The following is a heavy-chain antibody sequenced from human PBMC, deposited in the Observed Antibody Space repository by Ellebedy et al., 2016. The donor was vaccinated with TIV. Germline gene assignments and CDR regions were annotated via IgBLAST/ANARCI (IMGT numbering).Heavy chain of an antibody. D-gene: IGHD3-9*01. CDR1: GFTFSSFA. CDR2: ILPSGGGI. J-gene: IGHJ2*01. Sequence: PGGSLRLSCEASGFTFSSFAMNWVRQVPGKAPEWLAYILPSGGGIYYADSVKGRFTISRDNTKNSLHLDMTNVRVGDSAVYYCARVYLDSMPRLWYFDLWGRGTLVTVSS. V-gene: IGHV3-48*03. CDR3: ARVYLDSMPRLWYFDL.